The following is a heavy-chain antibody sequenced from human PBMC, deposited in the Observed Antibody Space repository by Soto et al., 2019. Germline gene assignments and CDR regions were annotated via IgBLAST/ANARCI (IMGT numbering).Heavy chain of an antibody. J-gene: IGHJ4*02. CDR1: GFTFNNYA. CDR2: ISGGGDTT. V-gene: IGHV3-23*01. D-gene: IGHD3-10*01. CDR3: AKGLGGSGSLTPRVDF. Sequence: EVQLLESGGGLVQPGGSLRLSCAASGFTFNNYAMTWVRQAPGKGLEWVSAISGGGDTTSYADSVKGRFTVSRDGSKNTLYLQMSSLRAADTALYYCAKGLGGSGSLTPRVDFWGQGTLVTVS.